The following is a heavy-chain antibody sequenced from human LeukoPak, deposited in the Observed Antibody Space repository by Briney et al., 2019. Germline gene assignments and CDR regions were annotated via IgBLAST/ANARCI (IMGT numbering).Heavy chain of an antibody. J-gene: IGHJ4*02. CDR3: ARDPLYYGSGPEDY. CDR2: IYTSGST. Sequence: SETLSLTCTVSGGSISSYYWSWIRQPAGKGLEWIGRIYTSGSTNYNPSLKSRVTMSVDTSKNQFSLKLSSVTAADTAVYYCARDPLYYGSGPEDYWGQGTLVTVSS. D-gene: IGHD3-10*01. V-gene: IGHV4-4*07. CDR1: GGSISSYY.